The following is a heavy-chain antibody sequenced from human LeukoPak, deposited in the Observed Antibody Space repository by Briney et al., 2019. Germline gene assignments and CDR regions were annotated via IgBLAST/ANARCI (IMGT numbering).Heavy chain of an antibody. Sequence: GGSLRLSCAASGLHFSGTAMSWVRQAPGKGLEWVSAISHDGMNAYYADSVKGRFTISRDNSKNTLYLQMNSLRAEDTAVYYCAKTMYYYDSSGYYYFQHWGQGTLVTVSS. CDR1: GLHFSGTA. J-gene: IGHJ1*01. V-gene: IGHV3-23*01. CDR3: AKTMYYYDSSGYYYFQH. D-gene: IGHD3-22*01. CDR2: ISHDGMNA.